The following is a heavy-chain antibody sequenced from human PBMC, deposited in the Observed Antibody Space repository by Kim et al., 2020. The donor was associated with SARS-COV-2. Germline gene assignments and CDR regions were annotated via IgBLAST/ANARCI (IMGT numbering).Heavy chain of an antibody. V-gene: IGHV3-43*02. D-gene: IGHD3-3*01. J-gene: IGHJ6*02. CDR3: AKTQNSYYDFWSGYYDPLGHPRYYYYGMDV. CDR2: ISGDGGST. Sequence: GGSLRLSCAASGFTFDDYAMHWVRQAPGKGLEWVSLISGDGGSTYYADSVKGRFTISRDNSKNSLYLQMNSLRTEDTALYYCAKTQNSYYDFWSGYYDPLGHPRYYYYGMDVWGQGTTVTVSS. CDR1: GFTFDDYA.